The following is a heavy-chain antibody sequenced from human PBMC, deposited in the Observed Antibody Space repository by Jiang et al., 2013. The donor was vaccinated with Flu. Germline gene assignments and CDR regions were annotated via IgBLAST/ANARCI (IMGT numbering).Heavy chain of an antibody. V-gene: IGHV4-39*07. CDR3: ASWGDLRLTDWYFDL. CDR2: IYYSGST. Sequence: GSGLVKPSETLSLTCTVSGGSISSSSYYWGWIRQPPGKGLEWIGSIYYSGSTYYNPSLKSRVTISVDTSKNQFSLKLSSVTAADTAVYYCASWGDLRLTDWYFDLWGRGTLVTVSS. J-gene: IGHJ2*01. CDR1: GGSISSSSYY. D-gene: IGHD3-16*01.